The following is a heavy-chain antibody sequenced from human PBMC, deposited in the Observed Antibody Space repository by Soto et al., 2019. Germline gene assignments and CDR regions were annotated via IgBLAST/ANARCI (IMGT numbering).Heavy chain of an antibody. CDR3: VRVPILGNWCDP. CDR1: GFTFSSYW. D-gene: IGHD7-27*01. V-gene: IGHV3-74*01. Sequence: GGSLRLSCAASGFTFSSYWMHWVRQAPGKGLVWVSRINGDGSNTNYADSVKGRFTISRDNAKNTLYLQMNSLRAEDTAVYYCVRVPILGNWCDPWGQGTRVTVSS. J-gene: IGHJ5*02. CDR2: INGDGSNT.